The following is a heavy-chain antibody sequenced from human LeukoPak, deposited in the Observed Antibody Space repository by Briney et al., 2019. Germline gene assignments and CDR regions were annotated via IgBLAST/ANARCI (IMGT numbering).Heavy chain of an antibody. CDR1: GGSISSYY. D-gene: IGHD2-21*01. J-gene: IGHJ3*02. CDR2: IYYSGTT. V-gene: IGHV4-59*08. CDR3: ASGDEFLDAFDI. Sequence: SETLSLTCTVSGGSISSYYWSWIRQPPGKGLEWIGYIYYSGTTNYNPSLKSRVTISVDTSKNQFSLKLSSVTAADTAVYYCASGDEFLDAFDIWGHGNMVTVSS.